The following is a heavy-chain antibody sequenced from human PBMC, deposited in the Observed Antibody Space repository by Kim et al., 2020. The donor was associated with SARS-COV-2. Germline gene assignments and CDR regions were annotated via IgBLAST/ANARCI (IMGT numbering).Heavy chain of an antibody. V-gene: IGHV7-4-1*02. CDR3: ARYDRSPLFQEGSFEF. D-gene: IGHD3-22*01. CDR2: INTNTGNQ. CDR1: GYTFSSYA. J-gene: IGHJ4*01. Sequence: ASVKVSCKASGYTFSSYAINWVRQAPGQGLEWMGWINTNTGNQTYAQGFTGRFVISLDTSVSTAYLQIRSPTPGDTAVYYCARYDRSPLFQEGSFEFWG.